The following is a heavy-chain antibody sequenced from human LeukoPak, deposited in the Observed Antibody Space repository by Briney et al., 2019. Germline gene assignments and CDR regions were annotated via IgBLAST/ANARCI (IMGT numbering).Heavy chain of an antibody. V-gene: IGHV3-23*01. J-gene: IGHJ4*02. CDR3: ARRAGAYSHPYDY. CDR2: ISGSGGST. D-gene: IGHD4/OR15-4a*01. CDR1: GFTFSKYA. Sequence: GGSLRLSCAASGFTFSKYAMTWVRQAPGKGLEWVSAISGSGGSTYYADSVKGRFTISRDNSKNTLYLQMNSLRAEHTAVYYCARRAGAYSHPYDYWGQGTLVTVSS.